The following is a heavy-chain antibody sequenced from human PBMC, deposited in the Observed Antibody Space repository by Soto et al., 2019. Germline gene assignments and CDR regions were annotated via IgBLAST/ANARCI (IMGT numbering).Heavy chain of an antibody. CDR1: GYTFTNYY. CDR3: ARGFSGGWPLDY. J-gene: IGHJ4*02. D-gene: IGHD2-15*01. V-gene: IGHV1-46*01. CDR2: INPSGGST. Sequence: QVQLVQSGAEVKKPGASVKVSCKASGYTFTNYYMHWVRQAPGQGLEWMGIINPSGGSTSYAQKFQGRVTMTRDTSTNTVYMELSRLRSEATAVYYCARGFSGGWPLDYWGQGTVVTVSS.